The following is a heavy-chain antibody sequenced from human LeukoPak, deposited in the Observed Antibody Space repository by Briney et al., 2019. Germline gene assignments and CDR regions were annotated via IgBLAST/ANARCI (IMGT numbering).Heavy chain of an antibody. CDR2: IYPGDSDT. D-gene: IGHD3-16*02. CDR1: DYSFTTYW. V-gene: IGHV5-51*01. Sequence: GESLKISCKGSDYSFTTYWIGLVRQMPGKGLECMGIIYPGDSDTRYSPSFQGQVTISADKSINTAYLQWSSLKASDTAMYYCARLGPYRSNYFFDWGGQGTLVTVSS. CDR3: ARLGPYRSNYFFDW. J-gene: IGHJ4*02.